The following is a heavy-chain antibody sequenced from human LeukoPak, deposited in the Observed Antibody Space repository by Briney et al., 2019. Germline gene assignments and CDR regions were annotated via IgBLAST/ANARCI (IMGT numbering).Heavy chain of an antibody. CDR3: TTIKATWGY. Sequence: GGSLRLSCAASVFTLSDVWMSCVRQAPGKGLEWLGRIKSKPDGGTTDYAAPVKGRFTISRDDSKNTLYLQVNSLKTEDTAVYYCTTIKATWGYWGQGTLVTVSS. J-gene: IGHJ4*01. CDR1: VFTLSDVW. CDR2: IKSKPDGGTT. V-gene: IGHV3-15*01. D-gene: IGHD7-27*01.